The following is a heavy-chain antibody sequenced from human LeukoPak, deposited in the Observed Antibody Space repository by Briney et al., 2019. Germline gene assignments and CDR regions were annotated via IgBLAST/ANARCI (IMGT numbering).Heavy chain of an antibody. V-gene: IGHV4-34*01. Sequence: SETLSLTCAVYGGSFSGYYWSWIRQPPGKGLEWIGEISHRGSTNYNPSLKSRATISVDTSKNQFSLKLSSVTAADTAVYYCARHNYDSSGYYRWLGYWGQGTLVTVSS. J-gene: IGHJ4*02. CDR2: ISHRGST. CDR3: ARHNYDSSGYYRWLGY. D-gene: IGHD3-22*01. CDR1: GGSFSGYY.